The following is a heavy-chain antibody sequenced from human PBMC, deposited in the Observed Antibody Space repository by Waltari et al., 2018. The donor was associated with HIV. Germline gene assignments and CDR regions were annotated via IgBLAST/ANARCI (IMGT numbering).Heavy chain of an antibody. J-gene: IGHJ3*01. CDR3: ARGTDCSGTSCHRGAFDF. V-gene: IGHV4-59*01. D-gene: IGHD2-2*01. CDR1: GGSISSYY. Sequence: QVQLQESGPRLVKPSETLSLTCTVSGGSISSYYWSWIRQPPGKGLEWIGYFYYSGSTNYNPSLKSRVTISVDTSRKQVSLKLSSVTAADTAVYYCARGTDCSGTSCHRGAFDFWGQGTMVTVSS. CDR2: FYYSGST.